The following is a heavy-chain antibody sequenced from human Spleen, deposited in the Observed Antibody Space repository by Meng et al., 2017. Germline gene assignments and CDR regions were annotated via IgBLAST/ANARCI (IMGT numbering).Heavy chain of an antibody. CDR1: GGSFSDYY. CDR3: ARGPTTMAHDFDY. V-gene: IGHV4-34*01. D-gene: IGHD4-11*01. J-gene: IGHJ4*02. CDR2: INHSGST. Sequence: QVQLQPSVEGLLKPSDTLSLTCFVSGGSFSDYYWSWIRQPPGKGLEWIGEINHSGSTNYNPSLESRATISVDTSQNNLSLKLSSVTAADSAVYYCARGPTTMAHDFDYWGQGTLVTVSS.